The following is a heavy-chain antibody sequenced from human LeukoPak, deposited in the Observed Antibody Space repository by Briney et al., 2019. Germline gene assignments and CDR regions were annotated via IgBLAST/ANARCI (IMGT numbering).Heavy chain of an antibody. CDR1: GFTFSSYA. J-gene: IGHJ6*03. V-gene: IGHV3-30*04. D-gene: IGHD6-6*01. CDR2: ISYDGSNK. CDR3: ARPLEYSSSSGLGYYYYMDV. Sequence: GGSLRLSCAAFGFTFSSYAMHWVRQAPGKGLEWVAVISYDGSNKYYADSVKGRFTISRDNSKNTLYLQMNSLRAEDTAVYYCARPLEYSSSSGLGYYYYMDVWGKGTTVTVSS.